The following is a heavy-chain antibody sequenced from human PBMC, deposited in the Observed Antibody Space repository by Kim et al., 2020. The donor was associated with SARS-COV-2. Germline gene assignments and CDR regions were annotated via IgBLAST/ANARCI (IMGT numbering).Heavy chain of an antibody. D-gene: IGHD3-10*01. J-gene: IGHJ3*02. Sequence: GGSLRLSCAASGFTFSSYGMHWVRQAPGKGLEWVAVIWYDGSNKYYADSVKGRFTISRDNSKNTLYLQMNSLRAEDTAVYYCARDGKYYYGSGSYRAPYAFDIWGQGTMVTVSS. CDR1: GFTFSSYG. CDR2: IWYDGSNK. V-gene: IGHV3-33*01. CDR3: ARDGKYYYGSGSYRAPYAFDI.